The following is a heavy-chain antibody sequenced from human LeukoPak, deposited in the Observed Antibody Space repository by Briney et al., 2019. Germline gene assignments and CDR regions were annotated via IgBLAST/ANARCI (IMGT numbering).Heavy chain of an antibody. V-gene: IGHV3-23*01. Sequence: GSLRLSCAASGFTFSSDAMSWVRQAPGKGLEWVSAISGSGVSTYYAGSVKGRFTISRDNSKNTLYLQMNSLRAEDTAVYYCAKGQSGYTYGYFHWGQGTLVTVSS. CDR2: ISGSGVST. CDR3: AKGQSGYTYGYFH. D-gene: IGHD5-18*01. CDR1: GFTFSSDA. J-gene: IGHJ4*02.